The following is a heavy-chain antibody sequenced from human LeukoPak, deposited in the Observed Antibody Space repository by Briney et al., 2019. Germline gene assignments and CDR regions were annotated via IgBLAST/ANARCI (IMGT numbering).Heavy chain of an antibody. CDR2: VSYSGST. CDR3: ARLRSYGGNRGIDY. V-gene: IGHV4-39*01. Sequence: SHTPSPTRTVAARTISNTSSYCAWLRQPPGNGLHPSGSVSYSGSTYYNWSLESRVIISVDTSKNQFSLRLSSVTAADTAIYYCARLRSYGGNRGIDYWGQGTLVAVSS. D-gene: IGHD4-23*01. J-gene: IGHJ4*02. CDR1: ARTISNTSSY.